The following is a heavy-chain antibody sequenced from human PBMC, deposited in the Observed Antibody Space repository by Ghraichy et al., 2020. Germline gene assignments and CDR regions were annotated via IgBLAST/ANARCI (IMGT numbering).Heavy chain of an antibody. Sequence: GSLNISCAASGFTFSSYSMNWVRQAPGKGLEWVSYISSSSSTIYYADSVKGRFTISRDNAKNSLYLQMNSLRDEDTAVYYCARGKGWLQSEGFDYWGQGTLVTVSS. CDR2: ISSSSSTI. V-gene: IGHV3-48*02. J-gene: IGHJ4*02. CDR3: ARGKGWLQSEGFDY. D-gene: IGHD5-24*01. CDR1: GFTFSSYS.